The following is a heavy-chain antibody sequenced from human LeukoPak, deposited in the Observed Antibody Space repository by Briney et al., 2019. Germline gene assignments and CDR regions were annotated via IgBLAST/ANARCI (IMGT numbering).Heavy chain of an antibody. CDR1: GFTFSSYG. V-gene: IGHV3-23*01. CDR3: AKVGRSYYDSSGYYMGAFDI. J-gene: IGHJ3*02. CDR2: ISGSGGST. Sequence: GGTLRLSCAASGFTFSSYGMSWVRQAPGKGLEWVSAISGSGGSTYYADSVKGRFTISRDNSKNTLYLQMNSLRAEDTAVYYCAKVGRSYYDSSGYYMGAFDIWGQGTMVTVSS. D-gene: IGHD3-22*01.